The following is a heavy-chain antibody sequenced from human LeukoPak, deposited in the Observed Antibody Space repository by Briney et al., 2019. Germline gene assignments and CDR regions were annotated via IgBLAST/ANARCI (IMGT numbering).Heavy chain of an antibody. CDR2: IYYSGST. V-gene: IGHV4-39*07. Sequence: SETLSLTCTVSAGSISSSSYSWGWIRQPPGKGLEWIGSIYYSGSTYYNPSLKSRVTISVDTSKNQFSLKLSSVTAADTAVYYCARVHRPIWFGDNSYYYYYYMDVWGKGTTVTVSS. CDR3: ARVHRPIWFGDNSYYYYYYMDV. D-gene: IGHD3-10*01. CDR1: AGSISSSSYS. J-gene: IGHJ6*03.